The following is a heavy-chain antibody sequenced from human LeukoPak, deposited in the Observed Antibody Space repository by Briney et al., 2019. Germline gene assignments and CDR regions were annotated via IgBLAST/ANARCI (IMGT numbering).Heavy chain of an antibody. Sequence: GGSLRLSCAVHRFTFSTYSMNWVRQAPGKGLEWVSYISNSGSTMYYADSVKGRFTISRGNAKNSLYLQMSNLRADHTSVYYCARDRNYCSSERCYDAFDIWGQGTMVTVSS. CDR3: ARDRNYCSSERCYDAFDI. V-gene: IGHV3-48*04. CDR2: ISNSGSTM. J-gene: IGHJ3*02. D-gene: IGHD2-15*01. CDR1: RFTFSTYS.